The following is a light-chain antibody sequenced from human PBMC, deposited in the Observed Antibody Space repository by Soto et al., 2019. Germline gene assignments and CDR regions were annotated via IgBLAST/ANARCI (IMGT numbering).Light chain of an antibody. CDR3: QQYGSSST. V-gene: IGKV3-20*01. J-gene: IGKJ5*01. CDR2: GAS. Sequence: IVLTQSPGTLSLSPGERATLSCRASQTISSSSLAWYQQKGGQAPRLLIYGASSRATGIPDRFSGRGSGTDFTLTISRLEHDDFAVYYCQQYGSSSTFGQGTRLEIK. CDR1: QTISSSS.